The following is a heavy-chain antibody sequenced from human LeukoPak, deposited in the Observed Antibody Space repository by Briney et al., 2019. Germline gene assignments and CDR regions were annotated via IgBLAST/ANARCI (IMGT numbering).Heavy chain of an antibody. V-gene: IGHV5-51*01. Sequence: GESLKISCKGSGYSFTSYWIGWARQMPGKGLEWMGIIYPGDSDTRYSPSFQGQVTISADKSISTAYLQWSSLKASDTAMYYCARHIEYYYGSGSYFDYWGQGTLVTVSS. CDR1: GYSFTSYW. CDR2: IYPGDSDT. CDR3: ARHIEYYYGSGSYFDY. D-gene: IGHD3-10*01. J-gene: IGHJ4*02.